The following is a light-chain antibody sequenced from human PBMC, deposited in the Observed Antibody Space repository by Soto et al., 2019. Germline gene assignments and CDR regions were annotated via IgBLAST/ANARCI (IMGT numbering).Light chain of an antibody. Sequence: QSARTQPASVSGSPGQPITISCTGTSGDIGSYNRVSWYQQHPGKAPKLIIYEVTDRPSGVSNRFSGSKSGNTASLTISGLQAEDEAEYYCSSYTNINTRACVFGTGTKLTVL. CDR2: EVT. CDR1: SGDIGSYNR. CDR3: SSYTNINTRACV. V-gene: IGLV2-14*01. J-gene: IGLJ1*01.